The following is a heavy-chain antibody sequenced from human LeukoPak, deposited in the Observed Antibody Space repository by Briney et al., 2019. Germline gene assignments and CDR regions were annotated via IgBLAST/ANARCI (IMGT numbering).Heavy chain of an antibody. CDR1: GFTLDDYA. CDR3: AKDQTSGSYPIFDY. D-gene: IGHD1-26*01. V-gene: IGHV3-9*01. Sequence: GGSLRLSCAASGFTLDDYAMHWVRQAPGKGLEWVSGISWSSGSIGYADSVKGRFTISRDNAKNSLYLLMNSLRAEDTALYYCAKDQTSGSYPIFDYWGQGTLVTVSS. CDR2: ISWSSGSI. J-gene: IGHJ4*02.